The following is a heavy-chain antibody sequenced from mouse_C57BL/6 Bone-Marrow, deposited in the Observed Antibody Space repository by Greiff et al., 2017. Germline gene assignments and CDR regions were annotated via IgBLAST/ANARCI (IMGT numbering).Heavy chain of an antibody. CDR3: ARWGTTVDFDY. V-gene: IGHV1-59*01. CDR2: IDPSDSYT. Sequence: QVQLQQPGAELVRPGTSVKLSCKASGYTFTSYWMHWVKQRPGQGLEWIGVIDPSDSYTNYNQKFKGKATLTVDTSSSTAYMQLSSLTSEDSAVYYCARWGTTVDFDYWGQGTTLTVSS. J-gene: IGHJ2*01. D-gene: IGHD1-1*01. CDR1: GYTFTSYW.